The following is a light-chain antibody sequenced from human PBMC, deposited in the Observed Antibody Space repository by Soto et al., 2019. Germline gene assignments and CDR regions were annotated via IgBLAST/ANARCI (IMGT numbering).Light chain of an antibody. CDR1: QSVSSN. J-gene: IGKJ4*01. CDR2: RTS. V-gene: IGKV3-15*01. CDR3: QQYNNWPRAT. Sequence: EIVMTQSPATLSVSPVERATLSCRASQSVSSNVDWYQQKPVHAPRLLMFRTSSRATGFPARFSGSGSGTEFNLTISSLQSEDFGVYYCQQYNNWPRATFGGGTKVDIK.